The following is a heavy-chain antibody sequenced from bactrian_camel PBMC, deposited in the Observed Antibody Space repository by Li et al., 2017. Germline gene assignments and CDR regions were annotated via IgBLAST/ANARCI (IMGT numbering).Heavy chain of an antibody. J-gene: IGHJ6*01. CDR2: VSRGGRT. CDR3: ARTRRILDNACNDFVD. CDR1: GDAYGMNC. V-gene: IGHV3S53*01. Sequence: HVQLVESGGGTVESGGSLTLTCKASGDAYGMNCMGWWRSAPGKGREGVAAVSRGGRTTYADSVKGRFTISKDNAKISLYLQMNSLKPEDTAMYYCARTRRILDNACNDFVDWGQGTQVTVS. D-gene: IGHD1*01.